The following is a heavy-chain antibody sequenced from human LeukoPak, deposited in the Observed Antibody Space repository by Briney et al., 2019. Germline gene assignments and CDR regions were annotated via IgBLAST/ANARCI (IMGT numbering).Heavy chain of an antibody. V-gene: IGHV4-59*01. CDR1: GGSISSYY. Sequence: SETLSLTCTVSGGSISSYYWSWIRQPPGKGLEWIGYIYYSGSTNYNPSLKSRVTILVDTSKNQFSLKLSSVTAADTAVYYCARAPRTPRYCSSTSCYHGGYYYYYYMDVWGKGTTVTVSS. D-gene: IGHD2-2*01. CDR2: IYYSGST. J-gene: IGHJ6*03. CDR3: ARAPRTPRYCSSTSCYHGGYYYYYYMDV.